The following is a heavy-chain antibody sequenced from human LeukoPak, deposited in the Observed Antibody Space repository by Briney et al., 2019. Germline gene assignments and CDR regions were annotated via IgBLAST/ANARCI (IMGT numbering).Heavy chain of an antibody. V-gene: IGHV3-23*03. J-gene: IGHJ6*03. D-gene: IGHD1-1*01. CDR1: GFTFSNYA. Sequence: GGSLRLSCAASGFTFSNYAMNWVRQAPGKGLEWVSVIYSGGSTYSADSVQGRFTISRDNSKNTLYLQMNSLRVEDTALYYCATTLLRASTYMDVWGKGTTVTVSS. CDR2: IYSGGST. CDR3: ATTLLRASTYMDV.